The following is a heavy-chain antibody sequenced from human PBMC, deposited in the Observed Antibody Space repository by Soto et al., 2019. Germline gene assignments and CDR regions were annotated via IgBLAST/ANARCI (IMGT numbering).Heavy chain of an antibody. CDR1: SGSISSSNW. Sequence: SETLSLTCAVSSGSISSSNWWSWVRQPPGKGLEWIGEIYHSGSTNYNPSLKSRVTISVDKSKNQFSLKLSSVTAADTAVYYCAREEKFMVRGVYWYFDLWGRGTLVTVSS. V-gene: IGHV4-4*02. J-gene: IGHJ2*01. CDR2: IYHSGST. D-gene: IGHD3-10*01. CDR3: AREEKFMVRGVYWYFDL.